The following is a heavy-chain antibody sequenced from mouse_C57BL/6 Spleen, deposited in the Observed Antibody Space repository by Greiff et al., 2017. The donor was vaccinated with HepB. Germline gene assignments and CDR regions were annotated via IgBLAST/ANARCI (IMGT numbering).Heavy chain of an antibody. J-gene: IGHJ1*03. CDR1: GYTFTDYN. CDR2: INPNNGGT. Sequence: VQLQQSGPELVKPGASVKIPCKASGYTFTDYNMDWVKQSHGKSLEWIGDINPNNGGTIYNQKFKGKATLTVDKSSSTAYMELRSLTSEDTAVYYCARGGDYSKGYFDVWGTGTTVTVSS. CDR3: ARGGDYSKGYFDV. D-gene: IGHD2-5*01. V-gene: IGHV1-18*01.